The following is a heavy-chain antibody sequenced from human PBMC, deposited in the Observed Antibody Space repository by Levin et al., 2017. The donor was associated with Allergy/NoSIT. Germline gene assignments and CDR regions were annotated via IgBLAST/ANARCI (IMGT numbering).Heavy chain of an antibody. J-gene: IGHJ4*02. D-gene: IGHD4-17*01. Sequence: PSETLSLTCTVSGGSMSSNSYYWGWIRQPPGKGLEWIGTIYYSGGTFNNPSLKSRVTMSVDTSKNQFSLKLISVSAADTAVYYCARSTSRGYGDYPSYFDFWGQGTLVTVSS. CDR3: ARSTSRGYGDYPSYFDF. V-gene: IGHV4-39*01. CDR2: IYYSGGT. CDR1: GGSMSSNSYY.